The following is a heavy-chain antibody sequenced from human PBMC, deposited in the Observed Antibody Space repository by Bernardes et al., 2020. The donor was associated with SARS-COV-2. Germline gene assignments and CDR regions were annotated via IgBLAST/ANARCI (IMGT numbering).Heavy chain of an antibody. CDR1: GGSISSYF. V-gene: IGHV4-59*01. CDR2: IYNSGST. Sequence: SETLSLTCTVSGGSISSYFWSWIRQPPGKGLEWIAYIYNSGSTNYNPSLKSRVTISVDTSKNQFSLKLSSVTAADTAVYYCARAPGEVLRYFDWLYHFDSWGQGILVTVSS. CDR3: ARAPGEVLRYFDWLYHFDS. J-gene: IGHJ4*02. D-gene: IGHD3-9*01.